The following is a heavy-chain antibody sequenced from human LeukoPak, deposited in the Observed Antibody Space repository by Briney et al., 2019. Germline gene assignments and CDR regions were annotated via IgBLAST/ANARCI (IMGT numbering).Heavy chain of an antibody. CDR3: ARGSVVVVATTPFFDY. D-gene: IGHD2-15*01. V-gene: IGHV3-64*01. J-gene: IGHJ4*02. CDR1: GFTFSNYA. Sequence: GGSLRLSCAASGFTFSNYAMHWVRQPPGKGLEYVSAISSNGGSTYYVNSVKGRVTIYRDNSKNTLYLQMGSLRTEDMAVYYCARGSVVVVATTPFFDYWGQGTLVTVSS. CDR2: ISSNGGST.